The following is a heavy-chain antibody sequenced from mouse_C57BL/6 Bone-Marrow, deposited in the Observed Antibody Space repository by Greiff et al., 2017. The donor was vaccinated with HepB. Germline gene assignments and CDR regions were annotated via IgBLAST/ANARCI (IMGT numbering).Heavy chain of an antibody. J-gene: IGHJ1*03. V-gene: IGHV2-5*01. CDR3: AKKRYGSSYWYFDV. CDR2: IWRGGST. Sequence: VQLQESGPGLVQPSQSLSITCTVSGFSLTSYGVHWVRQSPGKGLEWLGVIWRGGSTDYNAAFMSRLSITKDNSKSQVFFKMNSLQADDTAIYYCAKKRYGSSYWYFDVWGTGTTVTVSS. D-gene: IGHD1-1*01. CDR1: GFSLTSYG.